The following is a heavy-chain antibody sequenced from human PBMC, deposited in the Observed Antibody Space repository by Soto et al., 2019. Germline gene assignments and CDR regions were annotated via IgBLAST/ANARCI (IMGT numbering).Heavy chain of an antibody. CDR3: ARGLVVPAATDHYYYYMDV. CDR1: GGYFIGYY. CDR2: INHSGST. J-gene: IGHJ6*03. Sequence: PSETLPLTCAVFGGYFIGYYWSWIRQPPGKGLEWIGEINHSGSTNYNPSLKSRVTISVDTSKNQFSLKLSSVTAADTAVYYCARGLVVPAATDHYYYYMDVWGKGTTVTVSS. V-gene: IGHV4-34*01. D-gene: IGHD2-2*01.